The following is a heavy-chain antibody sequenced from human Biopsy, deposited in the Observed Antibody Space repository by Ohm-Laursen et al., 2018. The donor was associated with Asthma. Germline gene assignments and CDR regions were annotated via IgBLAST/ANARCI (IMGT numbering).Heavy chain of an antibody. CDR1: AGSITSSSYY. J-gene: IGHJ4*02. CDR2: MNHSGSP. D-gene: IGHD3-22*01. CDR3: VRHQYSSSWSTFDY. Sequence: SETLSLTCAVSAGSITSSSYYWGWIRQPPGKGMEWIGSMNHSGSPYYHPSLKSRATISVETSKNQLSLKMSSVTAADTAVYFCVRHQYSSSWSTFDYWGQGALVTVSS. V-gene: IGHV4-39*01.